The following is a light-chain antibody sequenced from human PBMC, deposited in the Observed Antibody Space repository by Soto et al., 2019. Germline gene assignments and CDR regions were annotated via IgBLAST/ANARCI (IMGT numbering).Light chain of an antibody. V-gene: IGLV4-69*01. J-gene: IGLJ2*01. CDR2: LNSDGSH. Sequence: QLVLTQSPSASASLGASVKLTCTLTSGHSSYAIAWHQQQPEKAPRYLMKLNSDGSHYRGDGIPDRFSGSSSGAERYLTISSRQSEDEADYYCQTWGTGKGVFGGGTKLTVL. CDR1: SGHSSYA. CDR3: QTWGTGKGV.